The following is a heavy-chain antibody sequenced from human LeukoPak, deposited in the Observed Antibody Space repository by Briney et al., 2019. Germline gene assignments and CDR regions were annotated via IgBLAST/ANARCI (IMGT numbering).Heavy chain of an antibody. D-gene: IGHD3-10*01. Sequence: SETLSLTCTVSGGSISSSSYYWSWIRQPPGKGLEWIGEINHSGSTNYNPSLKNRVTISVDTSKNQFSLKLSSVTAADTAVYYCARGGGGYYMDVWGKGTTVTVSS. CDR3: ARGGGGYYMDV. J-gene: IGHJ6*03. CDR1: GGSISSSSYY. CDR2: INHSGST. V-gene: IGHV4-39*07.